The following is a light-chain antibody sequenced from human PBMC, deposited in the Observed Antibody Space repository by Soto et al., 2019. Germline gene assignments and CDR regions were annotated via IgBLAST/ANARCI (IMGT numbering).Light chain of an antibody. Sequence: DIQLTQSPSFLSASVGGRVTITCRASQGISNYLAWYQQKPGNPPKVLIYDASTLEGGVPSRFSGSGSGTYFTLTISSLQPEDFATYHCQQLKSYPLTFGGGTKVEIE. CDR2: DAS. J-gene: IGKJ4*01. CDR3: QQLKSYPLT. V-gene: IGKV1-9*01. CDR1: QGISNY.